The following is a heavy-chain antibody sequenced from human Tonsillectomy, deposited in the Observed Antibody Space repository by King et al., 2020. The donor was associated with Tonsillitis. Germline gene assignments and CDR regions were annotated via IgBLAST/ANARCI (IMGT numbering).Heavy chain of an antibody. CDR2: INPATGAT. V-gene: IGHV1-2*02. Sequence: VQLVESGAEVKRPGASVKVSCKASGYTFIDYYIHWVRQAPGQGLEWMGWINPATGATNYGQKFQGGVIMTRDTSISTAFMELNRLTSDDTAVNYCARKEYSTSLDSWGQGSLVIVSS. J-gene: IGHJ5*01. CDR3: ARKEYSTSLDS. CDR1: GYTFIDYY. D-gene: IGHD6-6*01.